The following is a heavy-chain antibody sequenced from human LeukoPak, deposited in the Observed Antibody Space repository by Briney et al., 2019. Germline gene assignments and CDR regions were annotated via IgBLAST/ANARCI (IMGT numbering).Heavy chain of an antibody. V-gene: IGHV3-23*01. CDR2: ISGSGGST. CDR3: AKDLRTMLEGYFDY. Sequence: QPGGSLRLSCAASGFTFSSYAMSRVRQAPGKGLEWVSAISGSGGSTYYADSVKGRFTISRDNSRNTLYLQMNSLRAEDTAVYYCAKDLRTMLEGYFDYWGQGTLVTVSS. D-gene: IGHD3-16*01. J-gene: IGHJ4*02. CDR1: GFTFSSYA.